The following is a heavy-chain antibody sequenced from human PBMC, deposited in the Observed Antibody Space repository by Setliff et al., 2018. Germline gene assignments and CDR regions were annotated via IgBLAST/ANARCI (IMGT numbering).Heavy chain of an antibody. CDR1: GASITSEAYY. CDR3: ARSRTTAVKGGVFAV. V-gene: IGHV4-31*03. CDR2: IYYSGST. Sequence: PSETLSLTCIVSGASITSEAYYRSWIRQYPGKGLEWIGYIYYSGSTYYNPSLQSRVTVSLDSSKNHFSLELTSVTAADTAEYFCARSRTTAVKGGVFAVWGRGTLVTVSS. D-gene: IGHD6-19*01. J-gene: IGHJ2*01.